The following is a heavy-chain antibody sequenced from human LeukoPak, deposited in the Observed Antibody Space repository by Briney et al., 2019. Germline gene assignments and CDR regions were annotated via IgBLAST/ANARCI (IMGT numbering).Heavy chain of an antibody. D-gene: IGHD2-15*01. Sequence: ASVKVSCKGSGYSFTNYWIGWVRQMPGKGLEWMGIIYPGDSDTKYSPPFQGQVTISADKSISTAYLQWSSLKASDTAMYYCARQIDCSGGSCPRSFDLWGRGTLVTVSS. V-gene: IGHV5-51*01. CDR3: ARQIDCSGGSCPRSFDL. CDR2: IYPGDSDT. CDR1: GYSFTNYW. J-gene: IGHJ2*01.